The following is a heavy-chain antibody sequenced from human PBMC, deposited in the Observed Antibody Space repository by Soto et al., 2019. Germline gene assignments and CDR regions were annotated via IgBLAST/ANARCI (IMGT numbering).Heavy chain of an antibody. CDR3: VRAKEYSSSSVWYGMDV. CDR2: IIPSFGTA. D-gene: IGHD6-6*01. V-gene: IGHV1-69*06. Sequence: QVQLVQSGAEVKKPGSSVKVSCKASGGTFSSYAISWVRQAPGQGLEWMGGIIPSFGTANYAQQFQGRVTITADKSTGAEDMGLRSLGAEDTAVYYCVRAKEYSSSSVWYGMDVWGQGTTVTVSS. J-gene: IGHJ6*02. CDR1: GGTFSSYA.